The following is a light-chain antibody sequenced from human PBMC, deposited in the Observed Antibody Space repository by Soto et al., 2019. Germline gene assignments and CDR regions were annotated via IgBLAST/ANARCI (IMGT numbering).Light chain of an antibody. V-gene: IGLV2-8*01. J-gene: IGLJ2*01. CDR1: SSDVGAYNY. CDR3: SSYTDGYKI. CDR2: GVT. Sequence: QSVLTQPPSASVSPGQSITISCTGTSSDVGAYNYVSWYQQHPGKAPKLIIYGVTQRPSGVPDRFSASKFGNTASLAISGLQAEDEADYYCSSYTDGYKIFGGGTKLTVL.